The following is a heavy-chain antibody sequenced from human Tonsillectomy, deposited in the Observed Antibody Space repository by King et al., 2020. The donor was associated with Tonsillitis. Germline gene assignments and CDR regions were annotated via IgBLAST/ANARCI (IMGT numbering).Heavy chain of an antibody. Sequence: VQLVESGGGLVQPGGSLRLSCAVSGFTFSKNAMSWVRQAPGKGLEWVSGISGSVGNTYYADAVKGRFIISRDNSKNTLYLQMNSLRAEDTAVYYCAKDYSGSHYWGQGTLVTVSS. CDR3: AKDYSGSHY. V-gene: IGHV3-23*04. D-gene: IGHD6-19*01. J-gene: IGHJ4*02. CDR2: ISGSVGNT. CDR1: GFTFSKNA.